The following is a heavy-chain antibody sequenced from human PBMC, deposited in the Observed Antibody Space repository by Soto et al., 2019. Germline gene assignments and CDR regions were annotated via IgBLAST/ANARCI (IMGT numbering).Heavy chain of an antibody. J-gene: IGHJ5*02. CDR1: GGSISSYY. Sequence: SETLSLTCTVSGGSISSYYWSWIRQPPGKGLEWIGYIYYSGSTNYNPSLKSRVTISVDTSKNQFSLKLSSVTAADTAGYYCARGTYDYIWGSYRLGFDPWGQGTLVTVSS. CDR3: ARGTYDYIWGSYRLGFDP. V-gene: IGHV4-59*08. D-gene: IGHD3-16*02. CDR2: IYYSGST.